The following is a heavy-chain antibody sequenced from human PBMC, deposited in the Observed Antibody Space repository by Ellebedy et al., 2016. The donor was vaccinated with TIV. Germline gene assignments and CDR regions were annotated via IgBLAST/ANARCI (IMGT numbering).Heavy chain of an antibody. V-gene: IGHV4-4*07. J-gene: IGHJ4*02. CDR2: IYTSGST. Sequence: SETLSLXXTVSGGSISSYYWSWIRQPAGKGLEWIGRIYTSGSTNYNPSLKSRVTMSVDTSKNQFSLKLSSVTAADTAVYYCARDQGTGTHFDYWGQGTLVTVSS. D-gene: IGHD1-1*01. CDR1: GGSISSYY. CDR3: ARDQGTGTHFDY.